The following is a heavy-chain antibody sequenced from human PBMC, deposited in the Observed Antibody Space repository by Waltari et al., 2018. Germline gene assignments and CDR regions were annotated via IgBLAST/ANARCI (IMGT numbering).Heavy chain of an antibody. D-gene: IGHD3-3*01. J-gene: IGHJ5*02. CDR3: ARGTYDFWSGYTNWFDP. Sequence: QVQLVQSGAEVKKPGASVKVSCKASGYTFTSYYMHWVRQAPGQGLEWMGIINPSGGSTSYAQKFQCRVTMTRDTSTSTVYMELSSLRSEDTAVYYCARGTYDFWSGYTNWFDPWGQGTLVTVSS. CDR2: INPSGGST. CDR1: GYTFTSYY. V-gene: IGHV1-46*01.